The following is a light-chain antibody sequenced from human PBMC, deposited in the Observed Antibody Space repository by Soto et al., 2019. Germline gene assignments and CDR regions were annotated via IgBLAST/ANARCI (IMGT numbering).Light chain of an antibody. CDR3: QQYGSFPIT. CDR1: QSVSSSY. CDR2: GAS. J-gene: IGKJ5*01. Sequence: EILLTQSPGTLSLSPGERATLSCRASQSVSSSYLAWYQQKPGQAPRLLIYGASSRATGIPDRFSGSGSGTDFTLTISRLEPEDFAVYYCQQYGSFPITFGQGTRLEIK. V-gene: IGKV3-20*01.